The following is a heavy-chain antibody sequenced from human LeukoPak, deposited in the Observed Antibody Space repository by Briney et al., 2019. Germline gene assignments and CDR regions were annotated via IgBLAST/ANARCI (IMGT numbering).Heavy chain of an antibody. J-gene: IGHJ4*02. D-gene: IGHD6-13*01. CDR1: GFTVSGNC. V-gene: IGHV3-53*01. CDR2: IYSGGST. Sequence: GGSLRPSRAASGFTVSGNCMTWVRQAPGKGLEWVSLIYSGGSTYYADSVKGRFTISRDNSKNTLYLQMNSLRAEDTAVYYCARDSSQQDYFDYWGQGTLVTVSS. CDR3: ARDSSQQDYFDY.